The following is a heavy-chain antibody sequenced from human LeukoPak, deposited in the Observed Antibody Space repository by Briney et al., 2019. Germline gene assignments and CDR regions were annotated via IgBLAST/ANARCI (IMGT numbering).Heavy chain of an antibody. CDR2: IIPILGIA. D-gene: IGHD4-17*01. J-gene: IGHJ4*02. Sequence: SVKVSCKASGGTFSSYAISWVRQAPGQGLEWMGRIIPILGIANYAQKFQGRVTITADKSTSTAYMELSSLRSEDTAVYYCAKASNYGDYGDYWGQGTLVTVSS. V-gene: IGHV1-69*04. CDR1: GGTFSSYA. CDR3: AKASNYGDYGDY.